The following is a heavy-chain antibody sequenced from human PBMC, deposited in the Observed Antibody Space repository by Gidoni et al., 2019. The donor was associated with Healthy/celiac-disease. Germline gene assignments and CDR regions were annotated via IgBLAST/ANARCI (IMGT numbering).Heavy chain of an antibody. CDR1: GYTFPGYY. J-gene: IGHJ3*02. CDR3: ARVSGDGYNSPDAFDI. V-gene: IGHV1-2*04. Sequence: QVQLVQSGAEVTQPGASVKVSCKASGYTFPGYYMHWVRQAPGQGLEWMGWINPNSGGTNYAQKFQGWVTMTRDTSISTAYMELSRLRSDDTAVYYCARVSGDGYNSPDAFDIWGQGTMVTVSS. D-gene: IGHD3-10*02. CDR2: INPNSGGT.